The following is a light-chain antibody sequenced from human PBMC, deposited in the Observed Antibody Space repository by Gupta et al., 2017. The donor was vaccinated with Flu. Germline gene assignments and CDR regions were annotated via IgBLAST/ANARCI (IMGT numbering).Light chain of an antibody. Sequence: LSPGERATLSCRASQSISSYLAWYQQKPGQAPRLLIYDASNRPTGIPASFSGSGSGTGFTLTISSLEPEDFAVYYCQQRSNFFGGGTKVEIK. V-gene: IGKV3-11*01. J-gene: IGKJ4*01. CDR3: QQRSNF. CDR2: DAS. CDR1: QSISSY.